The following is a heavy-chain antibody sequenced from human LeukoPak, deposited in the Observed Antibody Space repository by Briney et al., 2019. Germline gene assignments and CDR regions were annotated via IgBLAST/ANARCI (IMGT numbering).Heavy chain of an antibody. D-gene: IGHD1-26*01. V-gene: IGHV1-2*02. J-gene: IGHJ4*02. CDR3: ARDRSGSYYPY. Sequence: PSLNVSCTASGYTFTGYTMHSVPHASAQGLEWIVCINTHSGGTTYTQQSQGRVTMTKATSSSTAYMELSRLRSDDTAVYYCARDRSGSYYPYWGQGTLVTVSS. CDR1: GYTFTGYT. CDR2: INTHSGGT.